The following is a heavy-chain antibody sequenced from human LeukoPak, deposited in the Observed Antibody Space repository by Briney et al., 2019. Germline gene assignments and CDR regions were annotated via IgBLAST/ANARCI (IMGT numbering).Heavy chain of an antibody. D-gene: IGHD6-19*01. CDR3: AKDWGGSGWYREFDY. J-gene: IGHJ4*02. CDR1: GFTFSSYA. V-gene: IGHV3-30-3*01. CDR2: ISYDGSNK. Sequence: GRSLRLSCAASGFTFSSYAMHWVRQAPGKGVEWVAVISYDGSNKYYADSVKGRFTISRDNSKNTLYLQMNSLRAEDTAVYYCAKDWGGSGWYREFDYWGQGTLVTVSS.